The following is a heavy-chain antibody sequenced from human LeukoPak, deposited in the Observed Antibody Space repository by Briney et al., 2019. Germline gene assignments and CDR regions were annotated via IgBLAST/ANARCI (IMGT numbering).Heavy chain of an antibody. Sequence: GGALRLSCAASGFTFSSYEKKWVRQAPGKGLGGGLYISSSGSTIYYADSVKGRFTISRDNAKNSLYLQMNSLKAEDTAVYYCARALTDYYGSENLDPWGQGTLVTVSS. CDR3: ARALTDYYGSENLDP. CDR1: GFTFSSYE. V-gene: IGHV3-48*03. D-gene: IGHD3-10*01. CDR2: ISSSGSTI. J-gene: IGHJ5*02.